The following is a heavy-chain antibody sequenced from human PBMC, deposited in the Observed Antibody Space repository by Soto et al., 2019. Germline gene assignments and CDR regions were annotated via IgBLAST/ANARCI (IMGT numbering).Heavy chain of an antibody. CDR1: GYSFTSYW. J-gene: IGHJ4*02. CDR3: ARGGNIVVVPAALDY. Sequence: GESLKISCKGSGYSFTSYWIGWVRQMPGKGLEWMGIIYPGDSDTRYSPSFQGQVTISADKSISTAYLQRSSLKASDTAMYYCARGGNIVVVPAALDYWGQGTLVTVSS. V-gene: IGHV5-51*01. CDR2: IYPGDSDT. D-gene: IGHD2-2*01.